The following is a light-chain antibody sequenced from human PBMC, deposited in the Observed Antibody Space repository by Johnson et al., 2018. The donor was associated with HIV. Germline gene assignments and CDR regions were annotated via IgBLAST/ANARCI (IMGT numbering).Light chain of an antibody. CDR2: ENN. J-gene: IGLJ1*01. CDR3: ETWDNSLNVGHV. V-gene: IGLV1-51*02. Sequence: QSVLTQPPSVSAAPGQKVTISCSGSSSNIGNNYVSWYQQLPGTAPKVLIYENNKRPSGIPDRFAGSKSGTSATLGITGLQTGDEADYYCETWDNSLNVGHVFGTGTKGIVL. CDR1: SSNIGNNY.